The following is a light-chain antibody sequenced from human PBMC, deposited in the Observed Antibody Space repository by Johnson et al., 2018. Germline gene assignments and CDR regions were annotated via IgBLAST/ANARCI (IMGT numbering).Light chain of an antibody. Sequence: QSVLTQPPSVSAAPGQKVTISCSGSSSNIGNNYVSWYQQLPGTAPKLLIYENNKRPSGIPDRFSGPKSGTSATLGITGLQTGDEADYYCGTWDSSLGAGNVFGTGTKVTVL. CDR1: SSNIGNNY. CDR2: ENN. J-gene: IGLJ1*01. V-gene: IGLV1-51*02. CDR3: GTWDSSLGAGNV.